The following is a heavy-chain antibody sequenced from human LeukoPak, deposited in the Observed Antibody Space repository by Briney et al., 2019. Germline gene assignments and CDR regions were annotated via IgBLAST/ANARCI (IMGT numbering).Heavy chain of an antibody. V-gene: IGHV4-39*01. J-gene: IGHJ3*02. D-gene: IGHD2-21*01. CDR3: ARRARGAKFGSGDFYI. Sequence: SETLSLTCTVSGGSISISTYYWGWIRQPPGKGLEWIGSIYYSMRPNNNPSPKSRVTISVDTSKNQFSLKLSSVTAADTAVYYCARRARGAKFGSGDFYIWGEGTMVTVSS. CDR1: GGSISISTYY. CDR2: IYYSMRP.